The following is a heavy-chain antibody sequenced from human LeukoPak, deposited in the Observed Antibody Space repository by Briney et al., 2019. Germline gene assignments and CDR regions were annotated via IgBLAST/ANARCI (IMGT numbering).Heavy chain of an antibody. CDR1: GGSISSYY. Sequence: SETLSLTCTVSGGSISSYYWSWIRQPAGKGLEWIGRIYTSGSTNYNPSLKSRVTMSVDTSKNQLSLKLSSVTAADTAVYYCSGLLWFGELLNDYWGQGTLVTVSS. CDR2: IYTSGST. V-gene: IGHV4-4*07. CDR3: SGLLWFGELLNDY. J-gene: IGHJ4*02. D-gene: IGHD3-10*01.